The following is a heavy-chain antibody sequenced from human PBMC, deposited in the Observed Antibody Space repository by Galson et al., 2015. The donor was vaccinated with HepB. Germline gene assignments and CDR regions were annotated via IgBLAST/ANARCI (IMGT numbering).Heavy chain of an antibody. J-gene: IGHJ4*02. Sequence: SVKVSCKASGYSFTNHGISWVRQAPGQGLEWMGWISTYKGKTKYAQKVQGRVTMTTDTTMSTAYMELRRLTSDDTAVYYRARDVNWNLDSRGQGTLVTVSS. CDR3: ARDVNWNLDS. CDR2: ISTYKGKT. CDR1: GYSFTNHG. D-gene: IGHD1-1*01. V-gene: IGHV1-18*01.